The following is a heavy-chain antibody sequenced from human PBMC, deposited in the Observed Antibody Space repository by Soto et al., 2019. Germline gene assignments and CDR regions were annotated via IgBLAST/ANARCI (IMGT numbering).Heavy chain of an antibody. Sequence: QVQLQESGPGLVKPSETLSLTCSVSDDSLSSPVYYWSWIRQSPGKGLEWIGYVHFSGSITYNPSLKSRVNISVGPAKKQLSLKLNSVTAADTAVYYCGRGGDAYKMGRHWGQGTLVTVSS. J-gene: IGHJ4*02. CDR3: GRGGDAYKMGRH. CDR2: VHFSGSI. CDR1: DDSLSSPVYY. D-gene: IGHD3-10*01. V-gene: IGHV4-61*08.